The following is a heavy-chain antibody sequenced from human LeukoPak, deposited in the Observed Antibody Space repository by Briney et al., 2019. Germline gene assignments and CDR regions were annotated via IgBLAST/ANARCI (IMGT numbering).Heavy chain of an antibody. V-gene: IGHV3-53*01. CDR3: AKDQYYDILTGSPDDAFDI. Sequence: GGSLRLSCAASGFTVSSNFMSWVRQAPGKGLEWVSVIYSGGSTYYADSVKGRFTISRDNSKNTLYLQMNSLRAEDTAVYYCAKDQYYDILTGSPDDAFDIWGQGTMVTVSS. J-gene: IGHJ3*02. CDR2: IYSGGST. D-gene: IGHD3-9*01. CDR1: GFTVSSNF.